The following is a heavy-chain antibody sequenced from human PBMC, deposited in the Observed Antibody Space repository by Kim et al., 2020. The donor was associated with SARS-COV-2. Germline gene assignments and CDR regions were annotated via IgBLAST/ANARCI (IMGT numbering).Heavy chain of an antibody. V-gene: IGHV4-59*01. J-gene: IGHJ3*02. CDR3: ARVKSGPVTVTTGAFDI. CDR2: IYYSGST. D-gene: IGHD4-17*01. CDR1: GGSISSYY. Sequence: SETLSLTCTVSGGSISSYYWSWIRQPPGKGLEWIGYIYYSGSTNYNPSLKSRVTISVDTSKNQFSLKLSSVTAADTAVYYCARVKSGPVTVTTGAFDIWGQGTMVTVSS.